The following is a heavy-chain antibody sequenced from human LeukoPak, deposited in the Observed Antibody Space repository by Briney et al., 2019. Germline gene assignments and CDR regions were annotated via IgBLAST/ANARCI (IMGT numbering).Heavy chain of an antibody. J-gene: IGHJ3*02. CDR2: IFYTGST. V-gene: IGHV4-59*01. CDR1: GGSISSYY. CDR3: ATLTGGDDAFDI. D-gene: IGHD4-23*01. Sequence: SETLSLTCTVSGGSISSYYWSWIRQPPGKGLEWIGYIFYTGSTNYNPSLKSRVTISVLTSKDRFSLKLSSVTAADTAVYYCATLTGGDDAFDIWGQGTMVTVSS.